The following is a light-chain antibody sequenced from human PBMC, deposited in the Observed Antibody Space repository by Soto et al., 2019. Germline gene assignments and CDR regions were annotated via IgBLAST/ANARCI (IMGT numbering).Light chain of an antibody. CDR3: SAYAGSNNFV. Sequence: QSVPTQPASLSGSPGQSITISCTGTSSDIGAYDYVSWFQQHPGKAPKLMISEVSQRPSGVPDRFSGSKSGNTASLTVSGLQTEDEADYYCSAYAGSNNFVFGSGTKVTVL. J-gene: IGLJ1*01. CDR1: SSDIGAYDY. CDR2: EVS. V-gene: IGLV2-8*01.